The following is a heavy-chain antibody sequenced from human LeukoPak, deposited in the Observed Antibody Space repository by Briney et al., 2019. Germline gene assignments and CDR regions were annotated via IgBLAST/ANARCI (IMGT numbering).Heavy chain of an antibody. CDR3: AKSNSGYDYHNFDY. Sequence: GGSLRLSCAASGFTFSSYGMHWVRKAPGKGLEWVAVISYDGSNKYYADSVKGRFTISRDNSKNTLYLQMNSLRAEDTAVYYCAKSNSGYDYHNFDYWGQGTLVTVSS. CDR1: GFTFSSYG. CDR2: ISYDGSNK. J-gene: IGHJ4*02. V-gene: IGHV3-30*18. D-gene: IGHD3-22*01.